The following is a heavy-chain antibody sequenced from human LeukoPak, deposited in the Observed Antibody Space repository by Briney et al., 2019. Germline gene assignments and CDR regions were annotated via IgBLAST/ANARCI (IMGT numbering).Heavy chain of an antibody. Sequence: GGSLRLSCAASGFTFSSYGMSWVRQAPEKGLEWVSGISGGGSTYYADSVKGRFTISRDNFKDTLYLQMNSLRAEDTAVYYCVKDSDELIAAVYNWFDPWGQGTQVTVSS. V-gene: IGHV3-23*01. D-gene: IGHD6-13*01. CDR3: VKDSDELIAAVYNWFDP. CDR2: ISGGGST. CDR1: GFTFSSYG. J-gene: IGHJ5*02.